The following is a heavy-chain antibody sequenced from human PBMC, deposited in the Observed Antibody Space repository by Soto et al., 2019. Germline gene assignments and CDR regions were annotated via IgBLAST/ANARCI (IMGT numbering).Heavy chain of an antibody. J-gene: IGHJ6*02. CDR1: GYTFTGYY. CDR2: INPNSGGT. Sequence: GASVKVSCKASGYTFTGYYMHWVRQAPGQGLEWMGWINPNSGGTNYAQKFQGWVTMTRDTSISTAYMELSRLRSDDTAVYYCARDLEAAAAGTGSHYYYYGMDVWGQGTTVTVSS. V-gene: IGHV1-2*04. CDR3: ARDLEAAAAGTGSHYYYYGMDV. D-gene: IGHD6-13*01.